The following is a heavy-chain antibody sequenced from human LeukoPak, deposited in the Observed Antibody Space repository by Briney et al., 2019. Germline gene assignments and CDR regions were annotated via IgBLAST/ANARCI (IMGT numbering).Heavy chain of an antibody. D-gene: IGHD6-13*01. V-gene: IGHV5-51*01. J-gene: IGHJ4*02. Sequence: GESLKISCKGSGYSFTSYWIGWVRQMPGKGLEWMGIIYPGDSDTRYSPSFQGQVTISADKSISTAYLQWSSLKASDTAMYYCARSGIYSSSWWTPFDYWGQGTLVTVSS. CDR1: GYSFTSYW. CDR2: IYPGDSDT. CDR3: ARSGIYSSSWWTPFDY.